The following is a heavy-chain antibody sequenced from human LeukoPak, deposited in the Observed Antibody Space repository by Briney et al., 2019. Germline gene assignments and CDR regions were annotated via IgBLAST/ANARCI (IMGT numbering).Heavy chain of an antibody. V-gene: IGHV3-NL1*01. J-gene: IGHJ4*02. Sequence: GGSLRLSCAASGFTFINFGMHWVRQAPGKGLEWVSVIYSGGSTYYADSVKGRFTISRDNSKNTLYLQMNSLRAEDTAVYYCASAQTDYYDSSGYYYVGLGPFDYWGQGTLVTVSS. CDR3: ASAQTDYYDSSGYYYVGLGPFDY. CDR2: IYSGGST. D-gene: IGHD3-22*01. CDR1: GFTFINFG.